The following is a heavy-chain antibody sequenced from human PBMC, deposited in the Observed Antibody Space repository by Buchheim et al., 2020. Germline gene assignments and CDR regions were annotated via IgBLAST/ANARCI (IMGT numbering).Heavy chain of an antibody. CDR2: IKQDGSEK. Sequence: EVQLVESGGGLVQPGGSLRLSCAASGFTFSSYWMSWVRQAPGKGLEWVANIKQDGSEKSYVDSVKGRFTISRDNAKNSLYLQMNSLRAEDTAVYYCARVFRITMVQGVNGDNWFDPWGQGTL. CDR1: GFTFSSYW. J-gene: IGHJ5*02. D-gene: IGHD3-10*01. V-gene: IGHV3-7*01. CDR3: ARVFRITMVQGVNGDNWFDP.